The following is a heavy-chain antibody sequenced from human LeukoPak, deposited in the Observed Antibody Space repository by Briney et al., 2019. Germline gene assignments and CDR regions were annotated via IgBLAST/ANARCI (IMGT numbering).Heavy chain of an antibody. CDR3: ARANYYSGMDV. CDR2: ISAYNGNA. V-gene: IGHV1-18*01. J-gene: IGHJ6*02. Sequence: ASVKVSCKAAGYTFTSYFISWVRQAPGQGREWMGWISAYNGNANYAQKFLGRVTMTTDTATSTAYMELWSLRSDDTAVFYCARANYYSGMDVWGQGTPVTVSS. CDR1: GYTFTSYF.